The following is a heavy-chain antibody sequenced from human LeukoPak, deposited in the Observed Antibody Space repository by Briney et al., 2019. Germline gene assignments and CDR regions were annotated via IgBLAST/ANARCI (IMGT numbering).Heavy chain of an antibody. CDR2: IRSKANSYAT. D-gene: IGHD2-15*01. CDR3: ATLYGGQRADGY. J-gene: IGHJ4*02. CDR1: GFTFSGSA. Sequence: PGGSLKLSCAASGFTFSGSAMHWVRQASGKGLEWVGRIRSKANSYATAYAASVKGRFTISRDDSKNTAYLQMNSLKTEDTAVYYCATLYGGQRADGYWGQGTLVTVSS. V-gene: IGHV3-73*01.